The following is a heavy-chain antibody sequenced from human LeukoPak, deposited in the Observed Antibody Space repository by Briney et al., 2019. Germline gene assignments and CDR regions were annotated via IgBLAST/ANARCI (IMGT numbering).Heavy chain of an antibody. CDR2: ISSSGSTI. J-gene: IGHJ3*02. V-gene: IGHV3-48*04. Sequence: GGSLRLSCAASGFTFSSYSMNWVRQAPGKGLEWISYISSSGSTIYYADSVKGRFTISRDNAKNSLYLQMNSLRAEDTAVYYCARVISSNSYPTDAFDIWGQGTMVTVSS. D-gene: IGHD4-23*01. CDR1: GFTFSSYS. CDR3: ARVISSNSYPTDAFDI.